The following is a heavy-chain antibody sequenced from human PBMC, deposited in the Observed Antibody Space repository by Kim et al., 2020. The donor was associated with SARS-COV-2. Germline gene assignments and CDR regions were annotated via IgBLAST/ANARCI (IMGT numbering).Heavy chain of an antibody. CDR3: AKDVTSGPHLSFDY. V-gene: IGHV3-23*01. CDR1: GFTFSSYA. Sequence: GGSLRLSCAASGFTFSSYAMSWVRQAPGKGLEWVSAISGSGGSTYYADSVKGRFTISRDNSKNTLHLQMNSLRAEDTAVYYCAKDVTSGPHLSFDYWGQGTLVTVSS. CDR2: ISGSGGST. J-gene: IGHJ4*02.